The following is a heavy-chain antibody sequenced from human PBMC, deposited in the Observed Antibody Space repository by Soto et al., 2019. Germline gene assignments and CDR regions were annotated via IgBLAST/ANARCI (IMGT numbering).Heavy chain of an antibody. CDR3: ARQAMAAAGAFDP. J-gene: IGHJ5*02. CDR1: GYSFTSYW. V-gene: IGHV5-51*01. Sequence: PGESLKISCKGSGYSFTSYWIGWVRQMPGKGLEWMGIIYPGDSDTRYSPSLQGQVTISADKSISTAYLQWSSLKASDTAMYYCARQAMAAAGAFDPWGQGTLVTVSS. CDR2: IYPGDSDT. D-gene: IGHD6-13*01.